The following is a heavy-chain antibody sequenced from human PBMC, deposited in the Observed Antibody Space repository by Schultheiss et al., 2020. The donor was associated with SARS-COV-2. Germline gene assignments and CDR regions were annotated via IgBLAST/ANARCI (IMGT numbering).Heavy chain of an antibody. CDR2: IYHSGST. Sequence: SETLSLTCAVYGGSFSGYYWSGIRQPPGKGLEWIGEIYHSGSTNYNPSLKSRVTISVDKSKNQFSLKLSSVTAADTAVYFCARASRVYGVVIAKSDYWGQGTLVTVSS. V-gene: IGHV4-34*01. J-gene: IGHJ4*02. D-gene: IGHD2-21*01. CDR3: ARASRVYGVVIAKSDY. CDR1: GGSFSGYY.